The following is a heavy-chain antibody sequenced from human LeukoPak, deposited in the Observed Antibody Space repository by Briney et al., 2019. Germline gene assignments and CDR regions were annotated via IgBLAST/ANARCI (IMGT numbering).Heavy chain of an antibody. Sequence: QPGGSLRLSCVVSGLTFSSYSMSWVRQAPGKGLEWVSGISASGGDTLYPDSVKGRFTISRDNSKNTLYLQMNSLRAEDTAIYYCAKDAAGPEYWGQGTLVTVSS. D-gene: IGHD6-13*01. V-gene: IGHV3-23*01. CDR3: AKDAAGPEY. J-gene: IGHJ4*02. CDR1: GLTFSSYS. CDR2: ISASGGDT.